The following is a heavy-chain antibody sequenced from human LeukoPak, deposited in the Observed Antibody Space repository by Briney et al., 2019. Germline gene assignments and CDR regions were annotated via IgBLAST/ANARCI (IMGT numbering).Heavy chain of an antibody. V-gene: IGHV1-2*02. CDR1: GYSFTGYY. CDR2: INPNSGGT. Sequence: ASVKVSCKASGYSFTGYYMHWVRQAPGQGLEWMGCINPNSGGTDYAQKFQGRVTMTRDTPISTAYMELSRLTSDDTAVYYCAGLSGYDPYYFDYWGQGTLVAVSS. CDR3: AGLSGYDPYYFDY. J-gene: IGHJ4*02. D-gene: IGHD5-12*01.